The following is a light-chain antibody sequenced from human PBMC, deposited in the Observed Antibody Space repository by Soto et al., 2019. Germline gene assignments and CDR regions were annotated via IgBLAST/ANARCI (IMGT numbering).Light chain of an antibody. CDR3: SSYAVSNSLGV. Sequence: QSVLTQPPSASGSPGQSVTISCTGTSSDVGGYNYVSWYQQHPGKAPKLMIYEVTKRPSGVPDRFSGSKSGNTASLTVSGLQAEDEADYYCSSYAVSNSLGVFGGGTKLTVL. J-gene: IGLJ2*01. CDR2: EVT. CDR1: SSDVGGYNY. V-gene: IGLV2-8*01.